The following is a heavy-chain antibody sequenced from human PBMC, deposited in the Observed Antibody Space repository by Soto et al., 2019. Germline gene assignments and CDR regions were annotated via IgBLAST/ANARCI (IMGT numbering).Heavy chain of an antibody. CDR3: ARMESFGSLNWFDP. Sequence: VASVKVSCKASGYTFTNNDVSWVRQATGQGLEWMGWMNPGSGDTGYAQKFQGRVTMTRDTSIATAYMELNSLTSEDTAIYYCARMESFGSLNWFDPWGQGTLVTVS. V-gene: IGHV1-8*02. J-gene: IGHJ5*02. CDR1: GYTFTNND. CDR2: MNPGSGDT. D-gene: IGHD5-18*01.